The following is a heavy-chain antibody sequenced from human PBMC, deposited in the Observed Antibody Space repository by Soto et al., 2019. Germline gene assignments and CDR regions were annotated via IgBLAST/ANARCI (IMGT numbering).Heavy chain of an antibody. V-gene: IGHV2-5*01. D-gene: IGHD1-26*01. Sequence: QITLKESGPTLVNPTQTLTLTCTFSGFSLTTAGVGVVWIRQPPGMAPDFLALIYWNDNKHYSPSFRSRVTVTKDTSKNQVVLTMTNTDPADTATYFCARKRIVGTSDFDYWGQGTLVTVSP. J-gene: IGHJ4*02. CDR1: GFSLTTAGVG. CDR3: ARKRIVGTSDFDY. CDR2: IYWNDNK.